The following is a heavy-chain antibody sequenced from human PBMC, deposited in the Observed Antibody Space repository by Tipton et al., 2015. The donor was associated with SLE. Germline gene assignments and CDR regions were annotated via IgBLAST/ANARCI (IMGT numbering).Heavy chain of an antibody. J-gene: IGHJ4*02. CDR1: GGSIGSYY. Sequence: GLVKPSETLSLTCTVSGGSIGSYYWSWIRQPPGKGLEWIGSIHFSGNTYYNPSLKSRLSLSVDTSKNQFSLRLSSVTAADTAVYYCARAKGSGTYSSGQFHSWGQGTLVTVSS. V-gene: IGHV4-39*07. CDR3: ARAKGSGTYSSGQFHS. CDR2: IHFSGNT. D-gene: IGHD3-10*01.